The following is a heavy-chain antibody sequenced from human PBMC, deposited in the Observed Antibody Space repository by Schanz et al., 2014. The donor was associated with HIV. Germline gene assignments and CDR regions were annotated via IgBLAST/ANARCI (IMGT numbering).Heavy chain of an antibody. V-gene: IGHV3-21*02. J-gene: IGHJ6*02. Sequence: EVQLVESGGGLVKPGGSLRLSCAASGFTFMRHTMNWVRQAPGKGLEWVSSISDRRDYLHYADSVKGRFTISRDNAKNSLYLQMSSLRAEDTAVYYCARDSYYDRSRYSGYYYYGMDVWGQGTTVTVS. CDR3: ARDSYYDRSRYSGYYYYGMDV. CDR2: ISDRRDYL. D-gene: IGHD3-9*01. CDR1: GFTFMRHT.